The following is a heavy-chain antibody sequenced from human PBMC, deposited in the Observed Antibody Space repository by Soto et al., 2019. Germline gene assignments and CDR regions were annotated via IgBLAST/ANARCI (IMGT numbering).Heavy chain of an antibody. D-gene: IGHD2-2*01. CDR3: ARSQGSSTSLEIYYYYYYGMDV. CDR2: IIPISGTA. Sequence: QVQLVQSGAVVKKPGSSVKVSCKASGGTFSSYAISWVRQAPGQGLEWRGGIIPISGTANYAQKFQGRVTLTAGESTSTAYMELSSLRSEDTAVYYCARSQGSSTSLEIYYYYYYGMDVWGQGTTVTVSS. CDR1: GGTFSSYA. J-gene: IGHJ6*02. V-gene: IGHV1-69*01.